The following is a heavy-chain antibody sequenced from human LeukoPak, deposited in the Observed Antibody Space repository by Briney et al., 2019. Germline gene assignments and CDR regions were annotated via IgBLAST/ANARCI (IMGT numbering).Heavy chain of an antibody. CDR3: VRGYYDSSGYSNTFDI. V-gene: IGHV4-59*01. D-gene: IGHD3-22*01. J-gene: IGHJ3*02. Sequence: PSETLSLPCSVCGVPLSSSYWIWLRQPPGKGLEGIGFIYYSGSTNYNPSLKSRVTISADTSKNQFSLQLTSVTAADTAVYYCVRGYYDSSGYSNTFDIWGQGTMVTVSS. CDR2: IYYSGST. CDR1: GVPLSSSY.